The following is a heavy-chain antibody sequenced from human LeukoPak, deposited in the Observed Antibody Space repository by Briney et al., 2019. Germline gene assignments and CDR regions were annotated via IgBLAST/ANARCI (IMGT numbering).Heavy chain of an antibody. CDR3: ARGRIAARPGGDY. CDR1: GGSFSGYY. D-gene: IGHD6-6*01. J-gene: IGHJ4*02. V-gene: IGHV4-34*01. CDR2: INHSGST. Sequence: SETLSLTCAVYGGSFSGYYWSWIRQPPGKGLEWIGEINHSGSTNYNPSLKSRVTISVDTPKNQFSLKLSSVTAADTAVYYCARGRIAARPGGDYWGQGTLVTVSS.